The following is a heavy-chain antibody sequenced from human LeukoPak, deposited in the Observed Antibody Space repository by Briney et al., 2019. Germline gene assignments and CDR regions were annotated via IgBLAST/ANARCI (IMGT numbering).Heavy chain of an antibody. D-gene: IGHD6-19*01. CDR3: TRGSGIVVAGWDWFDP. CDR2: IIPILEIA. J-gene: IGHJ5*02. Sequence: ASVKVSCKASGGTFSNYAISWVRQAPGQGLEWMGRIIPILEIANYAQKFQGRVTITADKSTSTAYVELSSLRSEDTAVYYCTRGSGIVVAGWDWFDPWGQGTLVTVSS. V-gene: IGHV1-69*04. CDR1: GGTFSNYA.